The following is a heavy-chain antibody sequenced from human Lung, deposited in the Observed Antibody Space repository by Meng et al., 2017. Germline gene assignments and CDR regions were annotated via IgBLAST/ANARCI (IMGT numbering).Heavy chain of an antibody. D-gene: IGHD4-11*01. V-gene: IGHV4-34*01. CDR1: GGSFSDYY. CDR2: INHSGST. Sequence: QVQLRQWGAGLLKSSETLSLTCVVSGGSFSDYYWSWIRQPPGKGLEWIGEINHSGSTNYNPSLESRATISVDTSQNNLSLKLSSVTAADSAVYYCARGPTTMAHDFDYWGQGTLVTVSS. CDR3: ARGPTTMAHDFDY. J-gene: IGHJ4*02.